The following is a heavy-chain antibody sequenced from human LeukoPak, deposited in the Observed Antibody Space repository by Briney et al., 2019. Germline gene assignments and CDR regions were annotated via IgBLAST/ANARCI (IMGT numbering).Heavy chain of an antibody. CDR1: GFTVSSNY. D-gene: IGHD5-12*01. CDR2: IYSGGST. Sequence: GGSLRLSCAASGFTVSSNYMSWVRQAPGKGLEWVSVIYSGGSTYYADSVKGRFTISRDNSKNTLYLQMNSLRAEDTAVYYCARVTRRKWLRDDSWFDPWGQGTLVTVSS. CDR3: ARVTRRKWLRDDSWFDP. V-gene: IGHV3-53*01. J-gene: IGHJ5*02.